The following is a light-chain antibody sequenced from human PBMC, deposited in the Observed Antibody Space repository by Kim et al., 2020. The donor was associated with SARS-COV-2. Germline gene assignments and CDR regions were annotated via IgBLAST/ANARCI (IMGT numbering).Light chain of an antibody. V-gene: IGLV3-25*03. J-gene: IGLJ3*02. CDR3: ESTDSSGSYRV. CDR1: ALPKQY. CDR2: KDS. Sequence: SYELTQPPSVSVSPGQTARITCSGDALPKQYAYWYQQKTGQAPVLVMCKDSERPSGIPERFSGSSSGTTVTLTISGVQAEDEAEYYCESTDSSGSYRVFGGGTQLTVL.